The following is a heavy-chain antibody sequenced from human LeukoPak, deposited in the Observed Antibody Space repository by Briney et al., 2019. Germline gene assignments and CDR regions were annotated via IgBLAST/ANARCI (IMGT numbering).Heavy chain of an antibody. CDR2: IFTSGST. CDR3: ARGPRQRSTVTTVYYYYYMDV. V-gene: IGHV4-61*02. Sequence: PSETLSLTCTVSGGSISSGSYYWSWIRQPAGKGLEWIGRIFTSGSTKYNPSLKSRVTISVDTSKNQFSLKLSSVTAADTAVYYCARGPRQRSTVTTVYYYYYMDVWGKGTTVTVSS. D-gene: IGHD4-17*01. J-gene: IGHJ6*03. CDR1: GGSISSGSYY.